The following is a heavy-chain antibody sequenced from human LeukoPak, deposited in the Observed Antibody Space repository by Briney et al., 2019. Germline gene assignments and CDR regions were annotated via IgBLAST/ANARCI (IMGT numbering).Heavy chain of an antibody. J-gene: IGHJ6*03. CDR1: GDSISSGDYY. CDR2: IYYSGST. CDR3: ARGETIFGVVMARSRGYYMDV. D-gene: IGHD3-3*01. Sequence: SQTLSLTCAVSGDSISSGDYYWSWIRQPPGKDLEWIGYIYYSGSTFYNPSLKSRVTTSADRSKNQFSLKLNSVTAADTAVYYCARGETIFGVVMARSRGYYMDVWGKGTTVTVSS. V-gene: IGHV4-30-2*01.